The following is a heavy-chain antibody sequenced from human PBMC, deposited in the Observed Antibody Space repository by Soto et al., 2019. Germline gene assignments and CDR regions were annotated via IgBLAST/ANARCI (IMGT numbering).Heavy chain of an antibody. CDR1: GYTFTNSG. CDR3: ARVGAYCVSTSCHDY. D-gene: IGHD2-2*01. CDR2: ISAYNGNT. V-gene: IGHV1-18*01. J-gene: IGHJ4*02. Sequence: QVQLVQSGAEVKKPGASVKVSCKASGYTFTNSGISWVRQAPGQGLERMGWISAYNGNTDYAQKLQGRVTMTTDTSTSTAYMELRSLRSDDTAVYYCARVGAYCVSTSCHDYWGQGTLVTVSS.